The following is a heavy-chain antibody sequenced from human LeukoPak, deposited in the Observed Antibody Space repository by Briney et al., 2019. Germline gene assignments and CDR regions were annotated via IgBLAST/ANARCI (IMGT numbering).Heavy chain of an antibody. CDR2: ISSSGSTI. J-gene: IGHJ4*02. CDR3: AREASLQVVVTAHDY. D-gene: IGHD2-21*02. V-gene: IGHV3-11*01. CDR1: GFTFSDYY. Sequence: KPGGSLRLSCAASGFTFSDYYMSWIRQAPGKGLEWVSYISSSGSTIYYADSVKGRFTISRDNAKNSLYLQMNSLRAEDTAVYYCAREASLQVVVTAHDYWGQGTLVTVSS.